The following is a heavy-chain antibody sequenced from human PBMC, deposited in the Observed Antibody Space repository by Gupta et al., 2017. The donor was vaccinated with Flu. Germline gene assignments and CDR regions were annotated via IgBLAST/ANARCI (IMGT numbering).Heavy chain of an antibody. Sequence: PGKGLEWVAVIWYDGSNKYYADSVKGRFTISRDNSKNTLYLQMNSLRAEDTAVYYCARGEYYDFWSGYLKGGGYYYGMDVWGQGTTVTVSS. CDR2: IWYDGSNK. J-gene: IGHJ6*02. D-gene: IGHD3-3*01. CDR3: ARGEYYDFWSGYLKGGGYYYGMDV. V-gene: IGHV3-33*01.